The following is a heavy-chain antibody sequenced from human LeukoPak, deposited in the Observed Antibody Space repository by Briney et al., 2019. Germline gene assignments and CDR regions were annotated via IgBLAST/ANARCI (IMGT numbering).Heavy chain of an antibody. Sequence: PGGSLRLSCAASGFTLSDYGMHWVRQAPGKGLVWVSHIHNDGTTTTYAASVKGRFTISRDNAKNTVYLDMTGLSGEDTAVYYCARDFYGRYCTGGSCYYRNWLDPWGQGTQVTVSS. V-gene: IGHV3-74*03. D-gene: IGHD2-15*01. J-gene: IGHJ5*02. CDR3: ARDFYGRYCTGGSCYYRNWLDP. CDR1: GFTLSDYG. CDR2: IHNDGTTT.